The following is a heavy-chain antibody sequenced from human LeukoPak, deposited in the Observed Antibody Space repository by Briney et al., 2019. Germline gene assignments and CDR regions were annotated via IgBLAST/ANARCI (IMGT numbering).Heavy chain of an antibody. CDR1: GFTFSSYA. CDR2: IRGSGGST. D-gene: IGHD6-13*01. V-gene: IGHV3-23*01. CDR3: AKDPSYTAAGIDY. Sequence: GGSLRLSCAASGFTFSSYAMSWVRQAPGKGLEWVSAIRGSGGSTYYADSVKGRFTISRDNSKNTLDLQMSSLRAEDTAVYYCAKDPSYTAAGIDYWGQGTLVTVSS. J-gene: IGHJ4*02.